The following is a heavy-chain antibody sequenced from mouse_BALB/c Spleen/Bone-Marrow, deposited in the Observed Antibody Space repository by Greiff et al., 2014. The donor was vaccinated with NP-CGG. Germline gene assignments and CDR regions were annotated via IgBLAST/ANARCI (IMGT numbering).Heavy chain of an antibody. CDR2: IHPSDGET. D-gene: IGHD1-2*01. CDR3: ARQDITAASDY. J-gene: IGHJ2*01. CDR1: GYSFISYW. V-gene: IGHV1-61*01. Sequence: VKLMESGAELVRPGTSVKLSCKASGYSFISYWMNWVKQRPGEGLEWIGTIHPSDGETRLNQKFKDKATLTVGKSSSTVYMQFSSPSSEDSAVYYCARQDITAASDYWGQGTTLTVSS.